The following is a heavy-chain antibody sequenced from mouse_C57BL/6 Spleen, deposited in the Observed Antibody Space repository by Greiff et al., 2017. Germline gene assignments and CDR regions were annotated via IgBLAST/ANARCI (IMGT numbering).Heavy chain of an antibody. Sequence: QVQLQQPGTELVKPGASVKLSCKASGYTFTSYWMHWVKQRPGQGLEWMGNINPSNGGTNYNEKFKSKATLTVDKSSSTAYMQLSSLTSEDSAVDYCASTVLYYAMDYWGQGTSVTVSS. CDR2: INPSNGGT. J-gene: IGHJ4*01. CDR3: ASTVLYYAMDY. CDR1: GYTFTSYW. V-gene: IGHV1-53*01.